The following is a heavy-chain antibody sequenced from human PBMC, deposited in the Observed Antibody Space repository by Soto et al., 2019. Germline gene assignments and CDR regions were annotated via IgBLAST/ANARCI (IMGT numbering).Heavy chain of an antibody. CDR1: GYSFKIFG. CDR2: ISGYNGNT. CDR3: ARDVANWFDP. J-gene: IGHJ5*02. D-gene: IGHD5-12*01. V-gene: IGHV1-18*01. Sequence: ASVKVSCKASGYSFKIFGISWVRQAPGQGLEWMGWISGYNGNTKYAQSLQGRVTMTTDTSTSTAYMELRSLRSDDTAVYYCARDVANWFDPWGQGTLVTVSS.